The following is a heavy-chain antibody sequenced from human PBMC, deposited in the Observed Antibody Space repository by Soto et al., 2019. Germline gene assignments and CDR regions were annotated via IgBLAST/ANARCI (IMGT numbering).Heavy chain of an antibody. CDR2: INSDGSST. J-gene: IGHJ4*02. V-gene: IGHV3-74*01. CDR3: ARVRDDWTAERYFDY. Sequence: EVQLVESGGGLVQPGGSLRLSCAASGFTFSSYWMHWVRQAPGKGLVWVSRINSDGSSTHYADSVKGRFTISRDNAKNTLYLQINSLRAEDTAVYYCARVRDDWTAERYFDYWGQGTLVTVSS. CDR1: GFTFSSYW. D-gene: IGHD3-3*01.